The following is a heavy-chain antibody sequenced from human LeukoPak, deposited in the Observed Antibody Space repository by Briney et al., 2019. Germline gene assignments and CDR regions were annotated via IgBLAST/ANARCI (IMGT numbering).Heavy chain of an antibody. CDR3: ARGAYCGGDCPLPNSLY. Sequence: GGSLRLSCAASGFTFDDYAMHWVRQAPGTGLEWVSGISWNSGRTDYADSVKGRFTISRDNAKNTVYLQMNSLRAEDTAVYYCARGAYCGGDCPLPNSLYWGQGTLVTVSS. CDR1: GFTFDDYA. V-gene: IGHV3-9*01. CDR2: ISWNSGRT. J-gene: IGHJ4*02. D-gene: IGHD2-21*01.